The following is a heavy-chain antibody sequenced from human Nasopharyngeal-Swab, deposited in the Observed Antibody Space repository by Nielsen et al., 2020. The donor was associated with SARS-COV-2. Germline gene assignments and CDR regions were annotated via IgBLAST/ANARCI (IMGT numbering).Heavy chain of an antibody. V-gene: IGHV4-59*01. Sequence: SETLSLTCTVSGGSLTSYYWSWIRQPPGKGLEWLGYIYFSGSTNYNPSLTGRLTISVDTSKNQFSLKLSSVTAADAAVYYCARGTSSYYDFWSGPNPEQAFDSWGQGTLVTVSS. D-gene: IGHD3-3*01. J-gene: IGHJ4*02. CDR1: GGSLTSYY. CDR3: ARGTSSYYDFWSGPNPEQAFDS. CDR2: IYFSGST.